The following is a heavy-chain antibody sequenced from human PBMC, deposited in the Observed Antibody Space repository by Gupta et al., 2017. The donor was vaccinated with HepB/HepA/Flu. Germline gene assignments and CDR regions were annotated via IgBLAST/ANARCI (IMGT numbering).Heavy chain of an antibody. V-gene: IGHV3-9*01. J-gene: IGHJ6*02. Sequence: EVQLVESGGGLVQPGRSLRLSCAASAFTFDDYAMPWVRQAPGKGLEWVSGISWNSGSIGYADSVKGRFTISRDNAKNSLYLQMNSLRAEDTALYYCAKASPTLGDPNYYYYGMDVWGQGTTVTVSS. CDR1: AFTFDDYA. CDR3: AKASPTLGDPNYYYYGMDV. CDR2: ISWNSGSI. D-gene: IGHD2/OR15-2a*01.